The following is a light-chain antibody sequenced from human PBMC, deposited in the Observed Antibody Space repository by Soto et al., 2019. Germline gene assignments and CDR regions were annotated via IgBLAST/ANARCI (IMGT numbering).Light chain of an antibody. V-gene: IGLV2-14*01. CDR2: EVS. J-gene: IGLJ2*01. CDR3: SSYTSSGTLV. Sequence: QSALTQPASVSGSSGQSITISCTGTTTDIRRYNYVSWYQHHPDKAPKLILYEVSNRPSGVSDRFSGSKSGTTASLTISGLQPEDEASYYCSSYTSSGTLVFGGGTKLTVL. CDR1: TTDIRRYNY.